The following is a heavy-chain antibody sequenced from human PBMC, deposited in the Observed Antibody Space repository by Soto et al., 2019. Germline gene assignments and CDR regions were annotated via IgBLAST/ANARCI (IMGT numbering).Heavy chain of an antibody. CDR2: TYYRSRWYN. D-gene: IGHD1-26*01. J-gene: IGHJ5*01. V-gene: IGHV6-1*01. CDR3: VRLIGNSWLDF. Sequence: PSRTLSLTCDISGDGVSSSSVTWNWIRQSPSRGLEWLGRTYYRSRWYNDYAESVKSRIIINPDTSKNQFSLHLNSVTPDDTAVYYCVRLIGNSWLDFWGQGTLVTVSS. CDR1: GDGVSSSSVT.